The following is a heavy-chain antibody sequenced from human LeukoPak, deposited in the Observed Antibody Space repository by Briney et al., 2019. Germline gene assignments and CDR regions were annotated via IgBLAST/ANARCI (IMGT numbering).Heavy chain of an antibody. CDR2: IYYSGST. CDR3: ARDRSEWSAEDNWFDP. D-gene: IGHD3-10*01. CDR1: GGSISSYY. J-gene: IGHJ5*02. Sequence: TSETLSLTCTVSGGSISSYYWSWIRQPPGKGLEWIGYIYYSGSTNYNPSLKSRVAISIDTSTNQISLRLSSVTSADTAIYFCARDRSEWSAEDNWFDPWGQGILVTVSS. V-gene: IGHV4-59*12.